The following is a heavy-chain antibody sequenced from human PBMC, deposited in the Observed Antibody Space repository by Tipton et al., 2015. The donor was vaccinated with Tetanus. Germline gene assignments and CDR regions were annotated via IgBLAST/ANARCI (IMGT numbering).Heavy chain of an antibody. CDR2: IYNSGST. J-gene: IGHJ4*02. Sequence: TLSLTCTVSGGSISTGGFYWSWIRQHPGKGLEWIGGIYNSGSTYYNPSLKSRVTISVDTSENHFSLKLNSVTAGDTPVYLCASVRDRRVGGWHSFDYGGKGIRVTV. D-gene: IGHD6-19*01. CDR1: GGSISTGGFY. CDR3: ASVRDRRVGGWHSFDY. V-gene: IGHV4-31*03.